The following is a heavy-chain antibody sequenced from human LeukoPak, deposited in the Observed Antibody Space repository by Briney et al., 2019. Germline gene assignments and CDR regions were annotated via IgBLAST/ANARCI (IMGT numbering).Heavy chain of an antibody. CDR1: GFTFSSYW. D-gene: IGHD3-3*01. CDR2: INSDGSST. J-gene: IGHJ4*02. CDR3: AVGPPTDY. Sequence: HPGGSLRLSCVASGFTFSSYWMVWVRQAPGKGLVWVSHINSDGSSTTYADSVKGRFTISRDNAKNTLYLQMNSLRAEDTAVYYCAVGPPTDYWGQGTLVTVSS. V-gene: IGHV3-74*01.